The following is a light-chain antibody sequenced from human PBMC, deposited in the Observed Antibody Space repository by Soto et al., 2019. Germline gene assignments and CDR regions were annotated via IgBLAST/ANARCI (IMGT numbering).Light chain of an antibody. Sequence: DIQMTQSPSTLSASVGDRVTITCRTSQSISAWLAWYQQKSGKAPKLLIYKASSLESGTPSRFSGSGSGTEFTLTISGLQPDDFATYYCQQYNFYPWTFGQGTKVEIK. J-gene: IGKJ1*01. CDR2: KAS. CDR3: QQYNFYPWT. CDR1: QSISAW. V-gene: IGKV1-5*03.